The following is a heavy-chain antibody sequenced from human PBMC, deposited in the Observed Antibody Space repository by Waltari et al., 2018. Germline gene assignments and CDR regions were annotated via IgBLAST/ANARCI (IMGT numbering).Heavy chain of an antibody. J-gene: IGHJ4*02. V-gene: IGHV2-70*01. CDR3: ARFMVQGVINAPSFDY. CDR1: GFSLSPSGMC. CDR2: IDWDDDK. Sequence: QVTLRESGPALVKPTQTLTLTCTFSGFSLSPSGMCVSWIRQPPGKALEWLAHIDWDDDKYYSTSLKTRLTISKDTSKNQVVLTMTNMDPVDTATYYCARFMVQGVINAPSFDYWGQGTLVTVSS. D-gene: IGHD3-10*01.